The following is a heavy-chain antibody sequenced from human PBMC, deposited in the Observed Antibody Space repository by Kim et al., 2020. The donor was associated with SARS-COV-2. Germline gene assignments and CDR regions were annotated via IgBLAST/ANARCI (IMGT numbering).Heavy chain of an antibody. J-gene: IGHJ5*02. V-gene: IGHV3-30*01. Sequence: YADSVKGRFTISRDNSKNTLYLQMNSLRAEDTAVYYCARGLSGSYYWFDPWGQGTLVTVSS. D-gene: IGHD1-26*01. CDR3: ARGLSGSYYWFDP.